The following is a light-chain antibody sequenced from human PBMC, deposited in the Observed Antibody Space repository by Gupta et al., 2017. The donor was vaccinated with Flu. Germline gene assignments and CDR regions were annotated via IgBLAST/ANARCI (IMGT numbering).Light chain of an antibody. CDR1: QSVFYSSTNKNY. J-gene: IGKJ3*01. V-gene: IGKV4-1*01. CDR2: WAS. Sequence: DFVLTQSPDSLAVSLGERATINCKSSQSVFYSSTNKNYLAWYQQKPGQPPKLLIYWASTRESGVPDRFSGSGSGTDFTLTISSLQAEDVAVYYCQQYYTTPLACGPGTKVDI. CDR3: QQYYTTPLA.